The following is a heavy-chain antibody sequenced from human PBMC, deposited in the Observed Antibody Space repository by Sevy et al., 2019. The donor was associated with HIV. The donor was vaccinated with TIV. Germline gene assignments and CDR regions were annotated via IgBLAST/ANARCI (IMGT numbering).Heavy chain of an antibody. D-gene: IGHD2-21*01. CDR3: AKDINRGCDGVNCYSYYYYFYGLDV. Sequence: GGSLRLSCAASGFPFNDHAMHWVRQVPGKGLEWVSGISWNSRNIGYGDSVKGRFTISRDKARDFVYLEMNSLRPEDTAFYYCAKDINRGCDGVNCYSYYYYFYGLDVWGQGTTVTVSS. J-gene: IGHJ6*02. CDR1: GFPFNDHA. CDR2: ISWNSRNI. V-gene: IGHV3-9*01.